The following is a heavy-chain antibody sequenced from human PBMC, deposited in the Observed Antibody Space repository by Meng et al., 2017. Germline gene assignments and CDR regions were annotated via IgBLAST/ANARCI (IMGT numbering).Heavy chain of an antibody. J-gene: IGHJ4*02. CDR3: ASPYCTNGVCSPEY. CDR1: GGTFSSYA. V-gene: IGHV1-69*01. D-gene: IGHD2-8*01. Sequence: GRLGQSGAEVKKPGPSVKVSCKASGGTFSSYAISWVRQAPGQGLEWMGGIIPIFGTANYAQKFQGRVTITADESTSTAYMELSSLRSEDTAVYYCASPYCTNGVCSPEYWGQGTLVTVSS. CDR2: IIPIFGTA.